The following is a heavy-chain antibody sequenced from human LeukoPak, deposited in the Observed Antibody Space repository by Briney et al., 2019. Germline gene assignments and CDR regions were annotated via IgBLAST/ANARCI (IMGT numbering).Heavy chain of an antibody. Sequence: GGSLRLSCAASGFTVSSNYMSWVRQAPGKGLEWVSFIYSGGSTYYADSVKGRFTISRDNSKNTLYLQMNSLRADDTAVYYCARRAGAYSHPYDYWGQEPWSPSPQ. J-gene: IGHJ4*01. V-gene: IGHV3-53*01. CDR1: GFTVSSNY. CDR2: IYSGGST. CDR3: ARRAGAYSHPYDY. D-gene: IGHD4/OR15-4a*01.